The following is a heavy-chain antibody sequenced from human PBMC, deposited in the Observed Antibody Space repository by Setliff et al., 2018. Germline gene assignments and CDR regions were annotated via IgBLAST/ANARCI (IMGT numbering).Heavy chain of an antibody. CDR1: GDSISSGIYH. V-gene: IGHV4-61*02. Sequence: SETLSLTCTVSGDSISSGIYHWSWIRQSAGKGLEWIGRIYVSTGSTNYSPSLKSRVSISVDRSKNQFSLNLTAVTAADTAVYYCARAGPTVTFFRVLVISWWDPWGQGSLVTVSS. CDR2: IYVSTGST. CDR3: ARAGPTVTFFRVLVISWWDP. D-gene: IGHD3-3*01. J-gene: IGHJ5*02.